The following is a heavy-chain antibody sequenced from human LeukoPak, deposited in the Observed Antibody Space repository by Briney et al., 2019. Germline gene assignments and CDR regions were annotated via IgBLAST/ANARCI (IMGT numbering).Heavy chain of an antibody. V-gene: IGHV3-30-3*01. D-gene: IGHD3-10*01. CDR3: AVTWGDYYGSGSYDY. CDR2: ISYDGSNK. Sequence: PGGSLRLSCAASGFTFSSYAMHWVRQAPGKGLEWVAVISYDGSNKYYADSVKGRFTISRDNSKNTLYLQMNNLRAEDTAVYYCAVTWGDYYGSGSYDYWGQGTLVTVSS. CDR1: GFTFSSYA. J-gene: IGHJ4*01.